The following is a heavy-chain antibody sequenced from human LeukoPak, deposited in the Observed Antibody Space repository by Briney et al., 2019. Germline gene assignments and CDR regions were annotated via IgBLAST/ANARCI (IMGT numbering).Heavy chain of an antibody. CDR3: AKARTLFDS. V-gene: IGHV3-30*02. CDR1: GFTFSSYS. Sequence: GGSLRPSCAASGFTFSSYSMHWVRQAPGKGLEWVAFIRHDESDKYYADSVKGRFTISRNNSKNTLYLQMHSLRAEDTALYYCAKARTLFDSWGQGTLVTVSS. CDR2: IRHDESDK. D-gene: IGHD3/OR15-3a*01. J-gene: IGHJ4*02.